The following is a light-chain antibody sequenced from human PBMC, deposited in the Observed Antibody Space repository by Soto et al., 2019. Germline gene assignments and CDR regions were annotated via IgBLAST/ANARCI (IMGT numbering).Light chain of an antibody. CDR3: LQDSNWPTT. CDR2: DAS. CDR1: QSVSIY. J-gene: IGKJ1*01. Sequence: IVLTQSPATLSLSLGERATLSCRASQSVSIYLAWYQQKPGQAPRLLIYDASNRATGIPARFSGSGSGTDFTLTISSLEPEDFAVYYCLQDSNWPTTFGQGTKVEIK. V-gene: IGKV3-11*01.